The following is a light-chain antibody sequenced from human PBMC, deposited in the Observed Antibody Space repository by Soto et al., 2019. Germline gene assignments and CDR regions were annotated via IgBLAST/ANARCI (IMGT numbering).Light chain of an antibody. CDR3: QVWDSSSDHPGV. CDR1: NIGSKS. CDR2: YDS. Sequence: YELTQPPSVSVAPGKTARITCGGNNIGSKSVHWYQQKPGQAPVLVIYYDSDRPSGTPERFSGSNSGNTATLTISRVEAGDEADYYCQVWDSSSDHPGVFGGGTKLTVL. V-gene: IGLV3-21*04. J-gene: IGLJ2*01.